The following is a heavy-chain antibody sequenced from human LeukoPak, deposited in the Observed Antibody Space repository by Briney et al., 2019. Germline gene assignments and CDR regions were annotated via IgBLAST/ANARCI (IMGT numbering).Heavy chain of an antibody. CDR2: ISYDGSNK. J-gene: IGHJ6*04. V-gene: IGHV3-30-3*01. CDR1: GFTFSSYA. CDR3: ARAALYYDFWSGYYTDYYYYGMDV. Sequence: GRSLRLSCAASGFTFSSYAMHWVRQAPGKGLEWVAVISYDGSNKYYADSVKGRFTISRDNSKNTLYLQMNSLRAEDTAVYYCARAALYYDFWSGYYTDYYYYGMDVWGKGTTVTVSS. D-gene: IGHD3-3*01.